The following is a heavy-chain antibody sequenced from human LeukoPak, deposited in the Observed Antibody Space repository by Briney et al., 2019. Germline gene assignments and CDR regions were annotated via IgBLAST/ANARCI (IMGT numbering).Heavy chain of an antibody. J-gene: IGHJ4*02. CDR2: ISSSGSTI. Sequence: GGSLRLSCAASGFTFSDYYMSWIRQAPGKGLEWVSYISSSGSTIYYAGSVKGRFTISRDNAENSLYLQMNSLRAEDTAVYYCARPVYDSSGYYPYWGQGTLVTVSS. D-gene: IGHD3-22*01. CDR3: ARPVYDSSGYYPY. CDR1: GFTFSDYY. V-gene: IGHV3-11*01.